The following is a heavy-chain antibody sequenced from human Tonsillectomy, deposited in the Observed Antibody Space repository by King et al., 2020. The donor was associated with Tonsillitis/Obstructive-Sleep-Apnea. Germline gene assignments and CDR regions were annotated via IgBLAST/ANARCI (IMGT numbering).Heavy chain of an antibody. J-gene: IGHJ2*01. CDR3: AKTRDWYFDV. CDR1: GFTFSIYA. CDR2: IGGSAGIT. V-gene: IGHV3-23*04. Sequence: VQLVESGGGLEQPGGSLRLSCAASGFTFSIYAMGWVRQAPGKGLEWVSVIGGSAGITYYADSVKGRFSISRDNSKNTVYLQMNSLRAEDTAVYYCAKTRDWYFDVWGRGTLVTVSS.